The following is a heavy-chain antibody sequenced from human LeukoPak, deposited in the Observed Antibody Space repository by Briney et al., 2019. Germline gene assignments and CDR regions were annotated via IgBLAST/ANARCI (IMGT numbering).Heavy chain of an antibody. CDR3: ARDQKTSSGYYDY. V-gene: IGHV1-69*13. Sequence: EASVKVSCKASGGTFSSYAISWARQAPGQGLEWMGGIIPIFGTANYAQKFQGRVTITADESTSTAYMELSSLRSEDTAVYYCARDQKTSSGYYDYWGQGTLVTVSS. J-gene: IGHJ4*02. D-gene: IGHD3-22*01. CDR2: IIPIFGTA. CDR1: GGTFSSYA.